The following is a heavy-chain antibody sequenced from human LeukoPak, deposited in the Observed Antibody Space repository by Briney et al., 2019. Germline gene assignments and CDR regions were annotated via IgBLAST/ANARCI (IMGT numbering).Heavy chain of an antibody. Sequence: GGSLRLSCAAPGFTFSSYGMHWVRQAPGKGLEWVAFIRYDGSNKYYADSVKGRFTISRDNSKNTLYQQMNSLRAEDTAVYYCAKDRRRCSSTSCSKGEVYYFDYWGQGTLVTVSS. CDR2: IRYDGSNK. V-gene: IGHV3-30*02. D-gene: IGHD2-2*01. J-gene: IGHJ4*02. CDR3: AKDRRRCSSTSCSKGEVYYFDY. CDR1: GFTFSSYG.